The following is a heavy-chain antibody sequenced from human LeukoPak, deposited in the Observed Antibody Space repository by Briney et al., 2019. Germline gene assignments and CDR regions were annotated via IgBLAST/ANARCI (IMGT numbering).Heavy chain of an antibody. CDR1: GFTFSSYA. J-gene: IGHJ6*02. CDR3: AAPSGTLTGLNYYGMDV. Sequence: GGSLRLSCAASGFTFSSYAMSWVRQAPGKGLEWVSAISGSGGSTYYADSVKGRFTISRDNAKNSLYLQMNSLRAEDTAVYYCAAPSGTLTGLNYYGMDVWGQGTTVTVSS. CDR2: ISGSGGST. V-gene: IGHV3-23*01. D-gene: IGHD3-10*01.